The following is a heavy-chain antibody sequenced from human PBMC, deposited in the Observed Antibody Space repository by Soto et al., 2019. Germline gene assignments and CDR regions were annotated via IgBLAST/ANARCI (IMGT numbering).Heavy chain of an antibody. CDR2: ISSSGSTI. V-gene: IGHV3-48*03. Sequence: GGSLRLSCAASGFTFSSYEMNWVRQAPGKGLEWVPYISSSGSTIYYADSVKGRFTISRDNAKNSLYLQMNSLRAEDTAVYYCARGRGRDGYNSFDYWGQGTLVTVSS. D-gene: IGHD5-12*01. CDR3: ARGRGRDGYNSFDY. CDR1: GFTFSSYE. J-gene: IGHJ4*02.